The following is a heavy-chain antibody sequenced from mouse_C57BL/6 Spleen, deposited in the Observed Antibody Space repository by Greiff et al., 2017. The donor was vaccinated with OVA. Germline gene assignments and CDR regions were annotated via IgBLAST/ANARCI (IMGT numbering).Heavy chain of an antibody. CDR1: GYAFSSYW. CDR3: ARDSNYAFDY. V-gene: IGHV1-80*01. Sequence: QVQLKESGAELVKPGASVKISCKASGYAFSSYWMNWVKQRPGKGLEWIGQIYPGDGDTNYNGKFKGKATLTADKSSSTAYMQLSSLTSEDSAVYFCARDSNYAFDYWGQGTTLTVSS. CDR2: IYPGDGDT. J-gene: IGHJ2*01. D-gene: IGHD2-5*01.